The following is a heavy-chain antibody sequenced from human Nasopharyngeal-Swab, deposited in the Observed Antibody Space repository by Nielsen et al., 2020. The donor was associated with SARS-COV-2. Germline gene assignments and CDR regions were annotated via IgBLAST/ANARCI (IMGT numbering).Heavy chain of an antibody. J-gene: IGHJ4*02. D-gene: IGHD3-3*01. Sequence: SETLSLTCTVSGGSISSYYWSWIRQPPGKGLEWIGYIYYSGSTNYNPSLKSRVTISVDTSKNQFSLNLSSVPAADTAVYYCARILTIFGVVASYYFDYWGQGTLVTVSS. CDR3: ARILTIFGVVASYYFDY. CDR2: IYYSGST. V-gene: IGHV4-59*01. CDR1: GGSISSYY.